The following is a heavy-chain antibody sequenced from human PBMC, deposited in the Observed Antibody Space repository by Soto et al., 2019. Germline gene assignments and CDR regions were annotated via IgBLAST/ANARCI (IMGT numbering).Heavy chain of an antibody. Sequence: QVQLVQSGAEVKNPGASVKISCKASGYTFTTYYMHWLRQARGQGLEWMGIITPSSGSTRDEQKIQDRVTMTRDTSTSTVYMALGSLGSEVAAVYYCARAVSTKPAPIDDWGKGTMVTVSS. CDR2: ITPSSGST. J-gene: IGHJ4*02. CDR1: GYTFTTYY. D-gene: IGHD4-17*01. CDR3: ARAVSTKPAPIDD. V-gene: IGHV1-46*01.